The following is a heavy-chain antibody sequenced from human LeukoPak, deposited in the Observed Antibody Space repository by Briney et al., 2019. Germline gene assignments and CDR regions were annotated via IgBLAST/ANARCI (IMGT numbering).Heavy chain of an antibody. D-gene: IGHD6-6*01. J-gene: IGHJ6*03. V-gene: IGHV1-2*02. CDR1: GYTFTSYY. Sequence: ASVKVSCKASGYTFTSYYMHWVRQAPGQGLEWMGWINPNSGGTNYAQKFQGRVTMTRDTSISTAYMELSRLRSDDTAVYYCARDRRKPLIAARHRPYYYMDVWGKGTTVTVSS. CDR2: INPNSGGT. CDR3: ARDRRKPLIAARHRPYYYMDV.